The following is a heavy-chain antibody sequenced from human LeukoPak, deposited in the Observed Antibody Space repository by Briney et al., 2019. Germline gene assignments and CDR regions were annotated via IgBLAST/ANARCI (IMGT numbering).Heavy chain of an antibody. CDR2: VSTGSNYI. Sequence: GGSLRLSCTASGFTFSSYSLNWVRQAPGKGLEWVSSVSTGSNYIYYADSVKGRFTISRNNAKNSVDLEMNSLRADDTALYYCVKDRNSGHFYTDVFDAWGRGTMVTVSS. CDR3: VKDRNSGHFYTDVFDA. D-gene: IGHD3-3*02. J-gene: IGHJ3*01. V-gene: IGHV3-21*04. CDR1: GFTFSSYS.